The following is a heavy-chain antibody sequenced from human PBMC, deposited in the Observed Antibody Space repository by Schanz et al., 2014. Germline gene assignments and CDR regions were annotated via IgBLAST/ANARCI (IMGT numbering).Heavy chain of an antibody. J-gene: IGHJ6*02. CDR3: AKGMGYCSGGTCYDYYYYGLDV. Sequence: EVQLVESGGGVVQPGRSLRLSCAASGFTFSSYAMTWVRQAPGKGLEWVSSISHSGGSKYYADSVKGRFTISRDNSENTLYLQMNSLSADDTAVFYCAKGMGYCSGGTCYDYYYYGLDVWGQGTTVTVSS. V-gene: IGHV3-23*04. CDR2: ISHSGGSK. D-gene: IGHD2-15*01. CDR1: GFTFSSYA.